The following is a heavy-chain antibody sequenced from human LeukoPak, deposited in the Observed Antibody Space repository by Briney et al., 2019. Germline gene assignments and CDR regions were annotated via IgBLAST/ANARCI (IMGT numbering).Heavy chain of an antibody. Sequence: SVKVSCKASGGTFSSYAISWVRQAPGQGLEWMGRIIPIFGTANYAQKFQGRVTITTDESTSTGYMELSSLRSDDTAVYYCAGGGRIAAANPLDYWGQGTLVTVSS. J-gene: IGHJ4*02. CDR2: IIPIFGTA. V-gene: IGHV1-69*05. CDR3: AGGGRIAAANPLDY. CDR1: GGTFSSYA. D-gene: IGHD6-13*01.